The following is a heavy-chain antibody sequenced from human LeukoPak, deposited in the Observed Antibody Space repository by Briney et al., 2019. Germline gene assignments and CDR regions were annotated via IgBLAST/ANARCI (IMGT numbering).Heavy chain of an antibody. CDR1: GFTLSSNS. V-gene: IGHV3-48*01. Sequence: GGNLRLYCAAYGFTLSSNSMKWEGQAKGKGLEGVSYISSSSSTIYYADSVKGRFTISRDNAKNSLYLQMNSLRAEDTAVYYCARGAYYYEDWGQGTLVTVSS. J-gene: IGHJ4*02. CDR3: ARGAYYYED. CDR2: ISSSSSTI. D-gene: IGHD3-22*01.